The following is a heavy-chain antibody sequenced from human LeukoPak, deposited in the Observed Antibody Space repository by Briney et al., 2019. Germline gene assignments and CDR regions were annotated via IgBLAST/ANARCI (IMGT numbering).Heavy chain of an antibody. V-gene: IGHV5-10-1*01. Sequence: GGSLRIPWQGLGYRFTSYWISWVRQMPGKGLGWMGRLDPSDSYTNYSPSFQGHVTISADKSISTAYLQWSSLKASDTAMYYCARQPGYCSSTSCPPPPYYYYGMDVWGQGTTVTVSS. CDR2: LDPSDSYT. CDR1: GYRFTSYW. CDR3: ARQPGYCSSTSCPPPPYYYYGMDV. J-gene: IGHJ6*02. D-gene: IGHD2-2*01.